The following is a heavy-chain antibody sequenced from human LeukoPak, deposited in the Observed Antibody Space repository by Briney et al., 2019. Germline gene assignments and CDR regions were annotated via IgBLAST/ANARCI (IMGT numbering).Heavy chain of an antibody. V-gene: IGHV4-30-2*01. Sequence: SETLSLACTVSGGSISSGGYYWSWIRQPPGKGLEWIGYIYHSGSTFYNPSLKSRVTISVDRSKNQFSLKLSSVTAADTAVYYCASIPSYYFDYWGQGTLVTVSS. CDR3: ASIPSYYFDY. CDR1: GGSISSGGYY. J-gene: IGHJ4*02. CDR2: IYHSGST. D-gene: IGHD6-6*01.